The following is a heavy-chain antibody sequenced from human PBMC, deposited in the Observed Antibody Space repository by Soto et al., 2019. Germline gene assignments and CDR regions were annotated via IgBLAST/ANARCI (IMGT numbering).Heavy chain of an antibody. CDR3: ARVGQRYSSSSANWFDP. V-gene: IGHV3-21*01. CDR1: GFTFSSYS. Sequence: EVQLVESGGGLVKPGGSLRLSCAASGFTFSSYSMNWVRQAPGKGLEWVSSISSSSSYIYYADSVKGRFTISRDNAKNSLYLQMNSLRAEDADVYYCARVGQRYSSSSANWFDPWGQGTLVTVSS. CDR2: ISSSSSYI. D-gene: IGHD6-13*01. J-gene: IGHJ5*02.